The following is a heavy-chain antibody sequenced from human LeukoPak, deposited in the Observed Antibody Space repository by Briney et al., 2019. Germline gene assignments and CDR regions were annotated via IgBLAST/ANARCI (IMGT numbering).Heavy chain of an antibody. CDR3: ARIPYGSGSYYDAFDI. D-gene: IGHD3-10*01. CDR2: INTSGGST. Sequence: ASVKVSCKASGYTFTSYYMHWVRQAPGQGLEWMGIINTSGGSTSYAQKFQGRVTMTRDTSTSTVYMELSSLRSEDTAVYYCARIPYGSGSYYDAFDIWGQGTMVTVSS. V-gene: IGHV1-46*01. CDR1: GYTFTSYY. J-gene: IGHJ3*02.